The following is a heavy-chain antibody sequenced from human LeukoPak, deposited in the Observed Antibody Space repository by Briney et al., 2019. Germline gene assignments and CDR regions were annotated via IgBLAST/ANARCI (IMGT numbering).Heavy chain of an antibody. Sequence: PETLSLTCTVSGGSISSYYWSWIRQPPGKGLEWIGYIYYSGSTNYNPSLKSRVTISVDTSKNQFSLKLSSVTAADTAVYYCASHQYSSGWYFDYWGQGTLVTVSS. J-gene: IGHJ4*02. CDR1: GGSISSYY. CDR3: ASHQYSSGWYFDY. D-gene: IGHD6-19*01. CDR2: IYYSGST. V-gene: IGHV4-59*01.